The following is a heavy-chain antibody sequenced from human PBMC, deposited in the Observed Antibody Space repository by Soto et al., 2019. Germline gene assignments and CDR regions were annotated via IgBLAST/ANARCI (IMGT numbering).Heavy chain of an antibody. D-gene: IGHD2-2*01. CDR3: AKETAQDIVVVPAAMSY. CDR1: GFTFSSYA. J-gene: IGHJ4*02. Sequence: GGSLRLSCAASGFTFSSYAMSWVRQAPGKGLEWVSAISGSGGSTYYADSVKGRFTISRDNSKNTLYLQMNSLRAEDTAVYYCAKETAQDIVVVPAAMSYWGQGTLVTVSS. V-gene: IGHV3-23*01. CDR2: ISGSGGST.